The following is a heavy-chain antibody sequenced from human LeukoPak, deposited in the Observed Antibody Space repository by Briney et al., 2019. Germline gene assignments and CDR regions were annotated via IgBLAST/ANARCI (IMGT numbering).Heavy chain of an antibody. Sequence: GGSLSLSCAGSGFTFRFYAMTWVRQAPGKGLDWVSGITGDASVTYDADSVKGRFNISRDNSKNTLYLQLNSLRVEDTAVYYCAKAYSTSLYGDAFHIWSQGTMVTVSP. CDR1: GFTFRFYA. V-gene: IGHV3-23*01. CDR2: ITGDASVT. CDR3: AKAYSTSLYGDAFHI. J-gene: IGHJ3*02. D-gene: IGHD6-13*01.